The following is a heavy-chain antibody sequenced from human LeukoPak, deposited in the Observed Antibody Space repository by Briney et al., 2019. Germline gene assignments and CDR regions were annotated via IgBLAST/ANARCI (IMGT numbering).Heavy chain of an antibody. CDR1: GIALTTNY. CDR2: IYSVGST. J-gene: IGHJ3*02. V-gene: IGHV3-66*01. D-gene: IGHD2-15*01. CDR3: ARVVVAALYAFDI. Sequence: GESLTLSCPASGIALTTNYLSWVRQAPGKGLEWVSVIYSVGSTSLPDSFRGRFSGSRNNSNNTLYRQINSLKVQHTSVYYVARVVVAALYAFDIWGQGKMVTVSS.